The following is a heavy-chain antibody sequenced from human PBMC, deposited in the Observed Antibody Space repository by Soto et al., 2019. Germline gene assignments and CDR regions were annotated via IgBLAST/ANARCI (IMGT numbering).Heavy chain of an antibody. D-gene: IGHD6-13*01. CDR1: GYTFYISV. CDR2: INAGNGET. Sequence: GPVKISRTSSGYTFYISVINLVRQAPGHRLEWLGWINAGNGETRYPQEFQDRVTITMDTSASTTYMELSSLRSEDTSVYYCARDYRSSWDYWGQGTQVTVSS. V-gene: IGHV1-3*01. J-gene: IGHJ4*02. CDR3: ARDYRSSWDY.